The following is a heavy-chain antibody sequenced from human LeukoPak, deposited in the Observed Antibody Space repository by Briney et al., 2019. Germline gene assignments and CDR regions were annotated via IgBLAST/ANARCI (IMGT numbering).Heavy chain of an antibody. CDR1: GFTFRSYW. Sequence: GGSLRLSCAASGFTFRSYWMHGVRQAPGKGLEWVSSISSSSSYIYYADSVKGRFTIPRDNAKNSLYLQMNSLRAEDTAVYYCARTYHLVLDYWGQGTLVTVSS. D-gene: IGHD2-2*01. CDR2: ISSSSSYI. CDR3: ARTYHLVLDY. V-gene: IGHV3-21*01. J-gene: IGHJ4*02.